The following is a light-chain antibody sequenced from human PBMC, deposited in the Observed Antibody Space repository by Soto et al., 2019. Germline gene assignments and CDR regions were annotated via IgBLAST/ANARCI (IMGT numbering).Light chain of an antibody. J-gene: IGLJ1*01. V-gene: IGLV2-8*01. CDR3: SSYAGSNNLV. CDR1: SSDIGAYIY. Sequence: QSVLTQPPSASGSPGQSVTISCTGTSSDIGAYIYVSWYQQHPGKAPKLMISEVSRRPSGVPERFSGSKSGNTASLTVSGLQADDEAHYYCSSYAGSNNLVFGTGTKVTVL. CDR2: EVS.